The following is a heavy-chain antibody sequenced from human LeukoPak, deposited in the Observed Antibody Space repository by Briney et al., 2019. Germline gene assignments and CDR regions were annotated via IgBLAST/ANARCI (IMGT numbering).Heavy chain of an antibody. CDR3: ARDRYGGNRKGAFDI. D-gene: IGHD4-23*01. V-gene: IGHV1-69*13. CDR1: GGTFSSYA. CDR2: IIPIFGTA. Sequence: SVKVSCKASGGTFSSYAISWVRQAPGQGLEWMGGIIPIFGTANYAQKFQGRVTITADESTSTAYMELSSLRSEDTAVYYCARDRYGGNRKGAFDIWGQGTMVTVSS. J-gene: IGHJ3*02.